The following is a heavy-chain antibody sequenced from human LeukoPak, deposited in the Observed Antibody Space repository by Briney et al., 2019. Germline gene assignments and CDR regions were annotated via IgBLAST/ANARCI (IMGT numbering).Heavy chain of an antibody. CDR1: EFTFSNYA. Sequence: PGGSLRLSCVASEFTFSNYAMNWVRQAPGKGLEWVSTSSGGGDTYIADSVKGRFTISRDNSKYTLYLQMNRLRADDTAVYYCAKAEGATLYYYGVDVWGQGTTVIVSS. CDR2: SSGGGDT. V-gene: IGHV3-23*01. J-gene: IGHJ6*02. CDR3: AKAEGATLYYYGVDV.